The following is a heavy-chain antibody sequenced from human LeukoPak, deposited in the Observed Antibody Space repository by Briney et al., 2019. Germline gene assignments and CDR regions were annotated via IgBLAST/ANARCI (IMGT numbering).Heavy chain of an antibody. D-gene: IGHD6-13*01. CDR2: IKQDGSEI. CDR3: ARENLAGYFDY. V-gene: IGHV3-7*01. J-gene: IGHJ4*02. Sequence: PGGSLRLSCAASGFTFSSYWMSWVRQAPGKGPEWVANIKQDGSEIYYVDSVKGRFTISRDNAKNSLHLQMNSLRAEDTAVYYCARENLAGYFDYWGQGTLVTVSS. CDR1: GFTFSSYW.